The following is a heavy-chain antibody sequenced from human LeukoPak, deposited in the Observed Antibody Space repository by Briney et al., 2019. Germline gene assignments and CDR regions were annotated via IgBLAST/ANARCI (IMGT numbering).Heavy chain of an antibody. CDR2: ISGSGGST. CDR3: AKGDRVRGVIDY. CDR1: GFTFSSYA. D-gene: IGHD3-10*01. J-gene: IGHJ4*02. Sequence: GGSLRLSCAASGFTFSSYAMSWVRQAPEKGLEWVSAISGSGGSTYYADSVKGRFTISRDNSKNTLYLQMNSLRAEDTAVYYCAKGDRVRGVIDYWGQGTLVTVSS. V-gene: IGHV3-23*01.